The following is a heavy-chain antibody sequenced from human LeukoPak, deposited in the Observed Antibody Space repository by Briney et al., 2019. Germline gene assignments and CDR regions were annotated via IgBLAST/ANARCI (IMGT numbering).Heavy chain of an antibody. J-gene: IGHJ3*02. V-gene: IGHV3-30*02. CDR1: GFTFSSYG. Sequence: PGGSLRLSCVASGFTFSSYGMQWVRQAPGKGLEWVAFIRYDGSDNKYADSVKGRFTISRDNSKNTLYLHMKSLTTEDTAVYYRAKNTRYNWNDDAFDIWGQGTVATVSS. CDR2: IRYDGSDN. CDR3: AKNTRYNWNDDAFDI. D-gene: IGHD1-1*01.